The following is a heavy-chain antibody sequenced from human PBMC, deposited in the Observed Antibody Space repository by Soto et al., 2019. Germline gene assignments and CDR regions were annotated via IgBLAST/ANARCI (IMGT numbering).Heavy chain of an antibody. CDR2: ISGSGERT. CDR1: GFTFSSYA. CDR3: AKGVPGRAVAGTGYFQH. D-gene: IGHD6-19*01. J-gene: IGHJ1*01. Sequence: EVQLLESGGGLVQPGGSLRLSCAASGFTFSSYAMSWVRQAPGKGLEWVSGISGSGERTYYADSVKGRFTISRDNSXTXXYLQMNSLRAEDTAVYYCAKGVPGRAVAGTGYFQHCGQGTLVTVSS. V-gene: IGHV3-23*01.